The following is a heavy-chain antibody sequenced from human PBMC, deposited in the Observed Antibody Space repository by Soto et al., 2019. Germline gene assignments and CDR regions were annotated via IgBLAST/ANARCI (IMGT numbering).Heavy chain of an antibody. J-gene: IGHJ4*02. Sequence: HPGGSLRLSCAASGFTVSSNYMSWVRQAPGKGLEWVSVIYSGGSTYYADSVKGRFTISRDNSKNTLYLQMNSLRAEDTAVYYCAIGPPRPNHYDSSGNYDYWGQGTLVTVSS. V-gene: IGHV3-53*01. CDR2: IYSGGST. D-gene: IGHD3-22*01. CDR1: GFTVSSNY. CDR3: AIGPPRPNHYDSSGNYDY.